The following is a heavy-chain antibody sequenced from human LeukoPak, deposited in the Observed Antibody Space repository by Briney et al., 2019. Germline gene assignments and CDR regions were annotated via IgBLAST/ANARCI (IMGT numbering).Heavy chain of an antibody. Sequence: SETLSLTCSVSGGSVSGNYWSWIRQTPGKGLEWIGFIYYGGSTNYNPSLKSRVTISADMSKDQFSLRLTSVTAADTAVYYCARGWSGVPYWSDPWGQGILVTVSS. J-gene: IGHJ5*02. CDR3: ARGWSGVPYWSDP. CDR1: GGSVSGNY. CDR2: IYYGGST. D-gene: IGHD3-3*01. V-gene: IGHV4-59*02.